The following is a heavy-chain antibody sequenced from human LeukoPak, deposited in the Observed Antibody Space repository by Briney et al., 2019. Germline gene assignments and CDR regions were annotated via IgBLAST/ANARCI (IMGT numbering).Heavy chain of an antibody. CDR1: GGSISSSSYY. J-gene: IGHJ4*02. D-gene: IGHD6-13*01. CDR2: IYYSGST. V-gene: IGHV4-39*01. CDR3: ARVTLAGTPDYFDY. Sequence: SETLSLTCTVSGGSISSSSYYWGWIRQPPGKGLEWIGSIYYSGSTYYNPSLKSRVTISADTSKNQFSLKLSSVTAADTAVYYCARVTLAGTPDYFDYWGQGTLVTVSS.